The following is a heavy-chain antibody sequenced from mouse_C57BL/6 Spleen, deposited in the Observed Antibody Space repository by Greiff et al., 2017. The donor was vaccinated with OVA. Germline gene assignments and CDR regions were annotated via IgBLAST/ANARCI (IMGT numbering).Heavy chain of an antibody. CDR1: GFTFSSYT. V-gene: IGHV5-9*01. J-gene: IGHJ1*03. CDR2: ISGGGGNT. CDR3: ARHFYWYFDV. Sequence: EVKLVESGGGLVKPGGSLKLSCAASGFTFSSYTMSWVRQTPEKRLEWVATISGGGGNTYYPDSVKGRFTISRDNAKNTLYLQMSSLRSKDTALYYCARHFYWYFDVWGTGTTVTVSP.